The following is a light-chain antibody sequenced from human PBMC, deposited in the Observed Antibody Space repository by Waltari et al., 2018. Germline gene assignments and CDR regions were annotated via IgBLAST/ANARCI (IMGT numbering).Light chain of an antibody. CDR1: QAIGNNF. CDR2: GAF. V-gene: IGKV3-20*01. J-gene: IGKJ4*01. Sequence: IVLTQSPDTLSLSPGERATLSCRASQAIGNNFLVWYQHNPGQAPRLLTHGAFRRATGVPDRFSGSGSGTDFALTISRLEVEDFAVYYCEQNDGSVLTFGGGTKLEIK. CDR3: EQNDGSVLT.